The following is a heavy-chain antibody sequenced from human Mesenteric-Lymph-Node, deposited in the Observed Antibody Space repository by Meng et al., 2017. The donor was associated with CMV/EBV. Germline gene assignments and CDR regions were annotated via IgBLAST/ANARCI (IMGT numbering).Heavy chain of an antibody. CDR1: GFTFNNYD. CDR2: IKQDGSEK. Sequence: GGSLRLSCAASGFTFNNYDMSWVRQAPGKGLEWVANIKQDGSEKYYVDSVKGRFTISRDNAKNSLYLQMNSLRSDDTAVYYCARDFGSGWYPYWGQGTLVTVSS. V-gene: IGHV3-7*03. J-gene: IGHJ4*02. CDR3: ARDFGSGWYPY. D-gene: IGHD6-19*01.